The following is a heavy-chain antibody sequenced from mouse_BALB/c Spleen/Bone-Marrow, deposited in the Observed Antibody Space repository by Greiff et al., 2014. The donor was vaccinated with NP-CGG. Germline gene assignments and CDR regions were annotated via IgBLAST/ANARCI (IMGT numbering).Heavy chain of an antibody. Sequence: VQLQQSGAELVKPGASVKLSCTASGFNIKDTYMHWVKQRPEQGLEWIGRIDPANGSTKYDPKFQGKATITADASSNTAYLQLSSLTSEDTAVYYGAIYYYGSSGFAYWGQGTLVTVSA. D-gene: IGHD1-1*01. V-gene: IGHV14-3*02. CDR2: IDPANGST. CDR3: AIYYYGSSGFAY. CDR1: GFNIKDTY. J-gene: IGHJ3*01.